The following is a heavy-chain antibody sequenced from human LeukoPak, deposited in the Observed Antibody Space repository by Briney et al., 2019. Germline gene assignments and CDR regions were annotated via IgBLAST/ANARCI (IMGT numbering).Heavy chain of an antibody. CDR1: GYTFTGYY. V-gene: IGHV1-2*02. CDR2: INPNSGGT. Sequence: EASVKVSCKASGYTFTGYYMHWVRQAPGQGLEWMGWINPNSGGTNYAQKFQGRVTMTRDTSISTAYMELSRLRSDDTAVYYCARDSADYDFWSGPDYWGQGTLVTVSS. D-gene: IGHD3-3*01. J-gene: IGHJ4*02. CDR3: ARDSADYDFWSGPDY.